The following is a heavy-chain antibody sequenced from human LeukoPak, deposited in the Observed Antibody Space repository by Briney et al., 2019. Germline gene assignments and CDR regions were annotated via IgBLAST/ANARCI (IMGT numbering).Heavy chain of an antibody. CDR1: GGSISSSTYY. CDR2: IYYSGSP. J-gene: IGHJ5*02. Sequence: PSETLSLTCTVSGGSISSSTYYWGWIRQPPGKGVEWIGNIYYSGSPYYNASLKSRVTISVNTSKNQFCLKLSSVTAADTAGYDCARGRTTYYTNNCFDPWGQGTLVTVSS. V-gene: IGHV4-39*01. D-gene: IGHD1-26*01. CDR3: ARGRTTYYTNNCFDP.